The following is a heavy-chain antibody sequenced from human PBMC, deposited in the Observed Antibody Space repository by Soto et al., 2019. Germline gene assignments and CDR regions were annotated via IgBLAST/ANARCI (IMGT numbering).Heavy chain of an antibody. CDR1: GLSVRSPW. D-gene: IGHD3-22*01. Sequence: CGSTRLSCTACGLSVRSPWVSWVCQAQGKGLEWVANIKQDGSEKYYVDSVKGRFTICRDKAKHSLFLQMISLKDEDTAVHYYARRVADDVYYRVLDYWGQGALVTVS. V-gene: IGHV3-7*03. CDR2: IKQDGSEK. CDR3: ARRVADDVYYRVLDY. J-gene: IGHJ4*02.